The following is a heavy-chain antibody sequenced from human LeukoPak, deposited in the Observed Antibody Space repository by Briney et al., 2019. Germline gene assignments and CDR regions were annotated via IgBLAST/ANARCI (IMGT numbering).Heavy chain of an antibody. CDR1: GFTFSSYA. D-gene: IGHD6-19*01. Sequence: GGSLRLSCAASGFTFSSYAMHWVRQAPGKGLEWVAVISYDGSNKYYADSVKGRSTISRDNSKNTLYLQMNSLRAEDTAVYYCARGAVAGDRWGQGTLVTVSS. J-gene: IGHJ5*02. CDR2: ISYDGSNK. CDR3: ARGAVAGDR. V-gene: IGHV3-30*01.